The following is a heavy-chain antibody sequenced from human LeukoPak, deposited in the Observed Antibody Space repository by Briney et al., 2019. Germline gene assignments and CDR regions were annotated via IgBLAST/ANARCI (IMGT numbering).Heavy chain of an antibody. D-gene: IGHD6-13*01. J-gene: IGHJ5*02. CDR3: ARDVIAAAGRGWFDP. V-gene: IGHV1-69*05. CDR2: IIPIFGTA. CDR1: GGTFSSYA. Sequence: SVKVSCKASGGTFSSYAISWVRQAPGQGLEWTGGIIPIFGTANYAQKFQGRVTITTDESTSTAYMELSSLRSEDTAVYYCARDVIAAAGRGWFDPWGQGTLVTVSS.